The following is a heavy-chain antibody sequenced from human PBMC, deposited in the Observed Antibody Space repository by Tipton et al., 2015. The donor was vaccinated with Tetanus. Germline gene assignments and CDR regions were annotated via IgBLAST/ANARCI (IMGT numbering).Heavy chain of an antibody. V-gene: IGHV1-2*06. CDR2: IRPKTGAT. Sequence: QLVQSGAEVKKPGASVKVSCKSSGYTFTKYYLYWVRQAPGQGLEWMGRIRPKTGATNYTEKFQGRVTMTRDTSISTAYLELTSLKYDDTAIYYCARDAGVDYGGFLSYYNAMAVWGQGPTVPVSS. CDR3: ARDAGVDYGGFLSYYNAMAV. J-gene: IGHJ6*02. D-gene: IGHD4-17*01. CDR1: GYTFTKYY.